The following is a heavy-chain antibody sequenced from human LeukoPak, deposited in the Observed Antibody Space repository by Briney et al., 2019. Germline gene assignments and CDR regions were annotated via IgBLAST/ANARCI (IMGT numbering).Heavy chain of an antibody. CDR2: ISSSGDST. Sequence: GGSLRLSCAASGFAFSSYAMSWVRQAPGKGLEWVSAISSSGDSTYYADSVKGRFTISRDNSKNTLYLQVNSLRAEDTAVYYCAKDLIYYYDSRGYYSPFDYWGQGTLVTVSS. J-gene: IGHJ4*02. V-gene: IGHV3-23*01. CDR3: AKDLIYYYDSRGYYSPFDY. CDR1: GFAFSSYA. D-gene: IGHD3-22*01.